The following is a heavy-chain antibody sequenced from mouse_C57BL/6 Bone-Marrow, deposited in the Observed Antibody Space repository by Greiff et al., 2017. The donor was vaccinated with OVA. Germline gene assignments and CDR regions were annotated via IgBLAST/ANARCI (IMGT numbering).Heavy chain of an antibody. CDR1: GYTFTSYG. D-gene: IGHD2-4*01. CDR2: IYPRSGNT. J-gene: IGHJ3*01. CDR3: AGSGYDYDRGFAY. V-gene: IGHV1-81*01. Sequence: QVQLQQSGAELARPGASVKLSCKASGYTFTSYGISWVKQRTGQGLEWIGEIYPRSGNTYYNEKFKGKATLTADKSSSTAYMELRSLTSEDSAVYFCAGSGYDYDRGFAYWGQGTLVTVSA.